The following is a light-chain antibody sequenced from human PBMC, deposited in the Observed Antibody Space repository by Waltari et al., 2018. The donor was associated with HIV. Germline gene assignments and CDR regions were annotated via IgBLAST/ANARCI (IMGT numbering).Light chain of an antibody. CDR1: NTDVGGYDY. CDR3: CSYTSTSTRV. V-gene: IGLV2-14*01. J-gene: IGLJ3*02. Sequence: QSALTQPASVSGSPGPSITISCPGSNTDVGGYDYVSWYQQNPGQAPKLMIYEVSNRPSGVSNRFSGSKSGNTASLTISGLQAEDEADYYCCSYTSTSTRVFGGGTRVTVL. CDR2: EVS.